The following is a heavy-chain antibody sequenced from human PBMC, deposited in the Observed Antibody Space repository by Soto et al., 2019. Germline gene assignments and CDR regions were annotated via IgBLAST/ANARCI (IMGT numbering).Heavy chain of an antibody. D-gene: IGHD1-26*01. V-gene: IGHV4-34*01. CDR3: ARLSVGSYLAFVDY. J-gene: IGHJ4*02. CDR2: INHSGST. Sequence: PSETLSLTCAVYGGSFSGYYWSWIRQPPGKGLEWIGEINHSGSTNYNPSLKSRVTISVDTSKNQFSLKLSSVTAADTAVYYCARLSVGSYLAFVDYWGQGTLVTVSS. CDR1: GGSFSGYY.